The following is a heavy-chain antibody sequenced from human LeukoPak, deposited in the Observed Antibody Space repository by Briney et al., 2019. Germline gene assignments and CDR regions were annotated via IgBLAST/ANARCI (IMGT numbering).Heavy chain of an antibody. CDR3: ARQDCSSTSCYSYFDY. CDR2: IYPGDSDT. Sequence: GESLKISCKGSGYSFTSYWIGWVRQMPGKGMEWMGFIYPGDSDTRYSPSIQGQVTISADKSISTAYLQWSSLKASDTAMYYCARQDCSSTSCYSYFDYWGQGTLVTVSS. CDR1: GYSFTSYW. V-gene: IGHV5-51*01. J-gene: IGHJ4*02. D-gene: IGHD2-2*01.